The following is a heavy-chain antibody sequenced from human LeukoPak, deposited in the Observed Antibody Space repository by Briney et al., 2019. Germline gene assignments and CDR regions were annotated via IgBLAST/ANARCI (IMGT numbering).Heavy chain of an antibody. Sequence: ASVKVSCKVVGYRLTELSMHWVRQGPGKGLEWMGGFDPVDDETIYAQKFQGRVTMTEDSSTDTAYMELSRLTSEDAAVYYCATGGGECYDSIGWAWGHRALVTVSS. CDR3: ATGGGECYDSIGWA. CDR1: GYRLTELS. D-gene: IGHD3-22*01. J-gene: IGHJ4*01. V-gene: IGHV1-24*01. CDR2: FDPVDDET.